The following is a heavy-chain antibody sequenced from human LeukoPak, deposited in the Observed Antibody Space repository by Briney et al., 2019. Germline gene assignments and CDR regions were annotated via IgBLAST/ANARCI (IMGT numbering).Heavy chain of an antibody. CDR1: GFAFSGYS. D-gene: IGHD6-13*01. J-gene: IGHJ4*02. Sequence: PGGSLRLSCAASGFAFSGYSMNWVRQAPGKGLEWISSISSSSSYIYYADSVKGRFTISRDNAKNSLYLQMNNLRAEDTAVYYCARARLSSTSPYFDYWGQGTLVTVSS. V-gene: IGHV3-21*01. CDR3: ARARLSSTSPYFDY. CDR2: ISSSSSYI.